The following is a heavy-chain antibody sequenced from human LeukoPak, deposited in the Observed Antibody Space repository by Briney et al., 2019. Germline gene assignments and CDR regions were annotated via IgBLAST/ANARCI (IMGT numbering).Heavy chain of an antibody. CDR1: GYTFTDYY. Sequence: GASVKVSCKASGYTFTDYYMHWVRQAPGQGLEWMGWINPKSGGTIYAQKFQGRVTMTRDTSISTAYMELSRLRSDDTAVYYYATLYYGSGSILDYWGQGTLVTVSS. CDR3: ATLYYGSGSILDY. CDR2: INPKSGGT. J-gene: IGHJ4*02. D-gene: IGHD3-10*01. V-gene: IGHV1-2*02.